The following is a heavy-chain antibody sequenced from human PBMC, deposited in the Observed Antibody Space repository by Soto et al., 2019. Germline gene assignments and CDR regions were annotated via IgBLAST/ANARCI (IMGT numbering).Heavy chain of an antibody. CDR3: ARDQYYYDGGYYGMDV. V-gene: IGHV4-4*02. Sequence: QVQLQESGPGLVKPSGTLSLTCAVSGGSISSSNWWSWVRQPPGKGLEWIGEIYHSGSTNYNPSLXGXVXIXXDKSKNQFSLQLSSVTAADTAVYYCARDQYYYDGGYYGMDVWGQGTTVTVSS. CDR1: GGSISSSNW. D-gene: IGHD3-22*01. CDR2: IYHSGST. J-gene: IGHJ6*02.